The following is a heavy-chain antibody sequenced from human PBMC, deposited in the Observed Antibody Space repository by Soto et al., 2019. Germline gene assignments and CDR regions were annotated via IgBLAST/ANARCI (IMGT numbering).Heavy chain of an antibody. V-gene: IGHV1-46*01. J-gene: IGHJ4*02. D-gene: IGHD1-7*01. Sequence: GASVKVSCKASGYTFTSYYIHWVRQAPGQGLEWMGSISPGGGGTSDAQNFQGRVTMTGDTSTDTVYMELSSLRSEDSAVYYCARDAPFPITGTTFDYWGQGTLVTVS. CDR3: ARDAPFPITGTTFDY. CDR2: ISPGGGGT. CDR1: GYTFTSYY.